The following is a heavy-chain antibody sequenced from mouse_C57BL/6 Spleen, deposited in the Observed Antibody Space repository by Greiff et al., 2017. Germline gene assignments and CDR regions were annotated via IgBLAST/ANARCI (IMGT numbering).Heavy chain of an antibody. V-gene: IGHV1-9*01. CDR2: ILPGNGST. CDR3: ARSHMVTTKGPYAMDY. D-gene: IGHD2-2*01. CDR1: GYTFTGYW. Sequence: QVHVQQSGAELMKPGASVKLSCKATGYTFTGYWIEWVKQRPGHGLEWIGEILPGNGSTNYNEKFKGKATFTADTSSNTAYMQLSSLTTEDSAIYYCARSHMVTTKGPYAMDYWGQGTSVTVSS. J-gene: IGHJ4*01.